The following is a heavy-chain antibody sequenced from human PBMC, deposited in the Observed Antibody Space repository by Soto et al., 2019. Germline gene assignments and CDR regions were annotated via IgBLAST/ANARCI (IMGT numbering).Heavy chain of an antibody. CDR2: IDPSDSYT. V-gene: IGHV5-10-1*01. CDR3: ARLSRLHRDWYFDL. D-gene: IGHD4-4*01. CDR1: GYSFINYW. Sequence: CKGSGYSFINYWISWVRQMPGKGLEWMGRIDPSDSYTNYSPSFQGHVSISADKSISTAYLQWSSLKASDTAMYYCARLSRLHRDWYFDLWGRGTLVTVSS. J-gene: IGHJ2*01.